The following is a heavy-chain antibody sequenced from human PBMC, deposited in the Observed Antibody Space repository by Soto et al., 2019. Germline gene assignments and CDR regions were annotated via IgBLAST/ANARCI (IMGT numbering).Heavy chain of an antibody. CDR3: ASDKTSVIVPAAEYHDYSAMDV. CDR1: GGIFSSYG. Sequence: QVQLVQSGAEVKKPGSSVKVSCKASGGIFSSYGINWVRQAPGQGPEWVGGIIPIFHTANYAQKFQGRVTITADESTSTVYMELRSLRSEDTAVYYCASDKTSVIVPAAEYHDYSAMDVWGQGTTVTVTS. CDR2: IIPIFHTA. V-gene: IGHV1-69*01. D-gene: IGHD2-2*01. J-gene: IGHJ6*02.